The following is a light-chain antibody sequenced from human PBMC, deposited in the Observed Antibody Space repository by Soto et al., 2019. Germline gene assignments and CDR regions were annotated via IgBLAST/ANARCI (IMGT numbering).Light chain of an antibody. CDR1: QSVSSSY. V-gene: IGKV3-20*01. J-gene: IGKJ4*01. CDR3: HQYDSSPLT. Sequence: EIVLTQSPGTLSLSPGERATLSCRASQSVSSSYLAWYQQKPGQAPRLLIYGASSRATGIPDRFSGSGSGTDFTLTISRREPEDSAVYYCHQYDSSPLTFGGGTKVEIK. CDR2: GAS.